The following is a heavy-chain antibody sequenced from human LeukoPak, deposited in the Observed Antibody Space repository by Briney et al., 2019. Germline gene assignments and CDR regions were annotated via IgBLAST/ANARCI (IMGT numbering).Heavy chain of an antibody. J-gene: IGHJ4*02. CDR3: ARDFRRFVVVPAAADY. Sequence: GGSLRLSCAASGFIVSSSYMSWVRQAPGKGLEWVSVIYSGGSTYYADSVKGRFTISRDNSKNTLYLQMNSLRAEDTAVYYCARDFRRFVVVPAAADYWGQGTLVTVSS. D-gene: IGHD2-2*01. CDR2: IYSGGST. CDR1: GFIVSSSY. V-gene: IGHV3-66*01.